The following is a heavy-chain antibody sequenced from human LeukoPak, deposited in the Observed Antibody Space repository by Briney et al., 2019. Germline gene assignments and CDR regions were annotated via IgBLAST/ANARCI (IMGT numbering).Heavy chain of an antibody. V-gene: IGHV1-8*01. CDR1: GYTFTSYD. Sequence: ASVTLSCKASGYTFTSYDINWLRQATGQGPEWMGWMNPNSGNTGYAQQFQGRVTMTRTTSTSTAYMELSSLRSDDTAVYYCARGWFGQLLQDYWGQGTLVTVSP. J-gene: IGHJ4*02. D-gene: IGHD3-10*01. CDR2: MNPNSGNT. CDR3: ARGWFGQLLQDY.